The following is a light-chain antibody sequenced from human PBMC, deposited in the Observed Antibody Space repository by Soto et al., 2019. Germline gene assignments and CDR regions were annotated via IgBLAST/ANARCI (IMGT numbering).Light chain of an antibody. J-gene: IGLJ2*01. V-gene: IGLV2-14*01. Sequence: QSALTQPASVSGSPGQSITISCTGTSSDIGRYKFVSWFQQHPGKAPKLMIFEGTNRPSGVSNRFSGSKSGNTASLTISGLRVEDGAIYFCSSSTNPTTLVIFGGGTKVTVL. CDR3: SSSTNPTTLVI. CDR1: SSDIGRYKF. CDR2: EGT.